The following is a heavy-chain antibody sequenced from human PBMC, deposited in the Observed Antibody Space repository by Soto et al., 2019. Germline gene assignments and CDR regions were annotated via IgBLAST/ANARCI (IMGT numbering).Heavy chain of an antibody. CDR1: GFSFSSYG. Sequence: PGGSLRLSCEASGFSFSSYGMHGVRQAPGKGLEWVAVISYDGSNTYYADSAKGRFTISRDNSRNTVYLQMNSLRAEDTAVYYCAKELRVLEWLFFFEQWGQGTLVTVSS. CDR2: ISYDGSNT. V-gene: IGHV3-30*18. J-gene: IGHJ4*02. D-gene: IGHD3-3*01. CDR3: AKELRVLEWLFFFEQ.